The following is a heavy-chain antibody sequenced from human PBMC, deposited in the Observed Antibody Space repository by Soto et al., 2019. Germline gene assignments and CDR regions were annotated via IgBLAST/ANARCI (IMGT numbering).Heavy chain of an antibody. Sequence: EVHLLQSGGDLVQPGGSLRLSCAASGFTFSGYAMSWVRQAPGKGLEWVSGISNSGGSTFYADSVKGRFTISRDNSENTLYLQMNSLKDEDTAVYFCAKDQAGGWISHGYDHWGQGSRVGVSA. J-gene: IGHJ5*02. CDR1: GFTFSGYA. V-gene: IGHV3-23*01. CDR2: ISNSGGST. CDR3: AKDQAGGWISHGYDH. D-gene: IGHD5-12*01.